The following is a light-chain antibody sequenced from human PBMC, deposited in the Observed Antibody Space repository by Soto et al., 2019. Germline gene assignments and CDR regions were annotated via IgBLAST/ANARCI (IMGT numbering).Light chain of an antibody. Sequence: QSALTQPASVSGSPGQSITLSCTGTSNDVGGYNYVSWYQQHPGKAPKLMISEVSNRPSGVSNRFSGSKSGNTASLTISGLQAEDEADYYCQTWGTSTWVFGGGTQLTVL. CDR2: EVS. CDR1: SNDVGGYNY. CDR3: QTWGTSTWV. V-gene: IGLV2-14*01. J-gene: IGLJ3*02.